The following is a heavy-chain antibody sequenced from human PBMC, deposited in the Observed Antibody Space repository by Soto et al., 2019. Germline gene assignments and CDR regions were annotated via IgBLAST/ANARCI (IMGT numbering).Heavy chain of an antibody. D-gene: IGHD1-7*01. CDR1: GGSISSGGYY. J-gene: IGHJ5*02. V-gene: IGHV4-31*03. Sequence: QVQLQESGPGLVKPSQTLSLTCTVSGGSISSGGYYWSWIRQHPGKGLEWIGYIYYSGSTYYNPSLKSRVTISVDTSKNQCSLKLSSVTAADTAVYYCARDHDGTTWFDPWGQGTLVTVSS. CDR2: IYYSGST. CDR3: ARDHDGTTWFDP.